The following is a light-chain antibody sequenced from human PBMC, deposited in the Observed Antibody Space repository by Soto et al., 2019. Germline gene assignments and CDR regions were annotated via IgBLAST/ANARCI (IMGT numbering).Light chain of an antibody. Sequence: DIPVTQSPAYLSAPVGDRATITCRTSQTINNYLNWYQQKPGKAPELLIYAASILQSGVPSRFSGSGSGTDFTLTINSLQPEDFATYYCQQSYSTPITFGQGTRLEIK. V-gene: IGKV1-39*01. CDR1: QTINNY. CDR3: QQSYSTPIT. CDR2: AAS. J-gene: IGKJ5*01.